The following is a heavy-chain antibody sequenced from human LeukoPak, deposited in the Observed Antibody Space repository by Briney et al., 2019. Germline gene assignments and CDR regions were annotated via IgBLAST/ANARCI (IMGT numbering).Heavy chain of an antibody. CDR3: ARNGPASAWVYYYYYGMDV. D-gene: IGHD1-26*01. Sequence: SETLSLTCTVSGGSISSYYWSWIRQPPGKGLEWIGYIYYSGSTNYNPSLKSRVTISVDTSKTQFSLKLSSVTAADTAVYYYARNGPASAWVYYYYYGMDVWGQGTTVTVSS. J-gene: IGHJ6*02. V-gene: IGHV4-59*08. CDR1: GGSISSYY. CDR2: IYYSGST.